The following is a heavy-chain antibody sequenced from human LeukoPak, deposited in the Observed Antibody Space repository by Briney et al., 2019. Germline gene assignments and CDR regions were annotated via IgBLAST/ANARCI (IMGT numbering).Heavy chain of an antibody. J-gene: IGHJ6*03. D-gene: IGHD6-13*01. CDR1: GGSFSGYY. CDR2: INHSGST. Sequence: SETLSLTCAVYGGSFSGYYWSWLRQPPGKGLEWIGEINHSGSTNYNPSLKSRVTIPVDTSKNQFSLKLSSVTAADTAVYYCARAIGDSSSWYPDYYMDVWGKGTTVTVSS. V-gene: IGHV4-34*01. CDR3: ARAIGDSSSWYPDYYMDV.